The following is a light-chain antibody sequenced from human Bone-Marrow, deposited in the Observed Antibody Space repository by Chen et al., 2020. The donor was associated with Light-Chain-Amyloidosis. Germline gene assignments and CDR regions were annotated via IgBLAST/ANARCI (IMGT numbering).Light chain of an antibody. CDR2: GAS. Sequence: EIVLTQSPATLSLSPGERATLSCRASQSVSSSYLAWYQQKPGQAPRLLIYGASIRATGIPDRFSGSGSGTDFTLTISRLEPEDVAVYYCQQYGGSSTFGGGTKVEIK. J-gene: IGKJ4*01. CDR1: QSVSSSY. V-gene: IGKV3-20*01. CDR3: QQYGGSST.